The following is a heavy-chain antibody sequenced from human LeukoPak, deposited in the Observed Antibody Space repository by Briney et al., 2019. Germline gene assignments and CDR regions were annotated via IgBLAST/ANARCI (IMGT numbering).Heavy chain of an antibody. CDR3: VRDWGYDSSGYWQKYFDS. V-gene: IGHV3-23*01. J-gene: IGHJ4*02. CDR1: GFTFSSYA. D-gene: IGHD3-22*01. Sequence: QTGGSLRLSCAASGFTFSSYAMSWVRQVPGKGLEWVSAITGTGDTYYADSVKGRFTISRDNAKNTLHLQMNSLRAEDTAVYYCVRDWGYDSSGYWQKYFDSWGQGTLVTVSS. CDR2: ITGTGDT.